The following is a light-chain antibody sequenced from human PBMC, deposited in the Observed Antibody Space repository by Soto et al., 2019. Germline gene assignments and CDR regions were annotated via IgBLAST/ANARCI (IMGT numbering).Light chain of an antibody. CDR1: QSLGYSDGNTY. J-gene: IGKJ3*01. CDR2: KVS. CDR3: MQGTYWPFT. Sequence: DVVITHSPLSLPVTLLHSASISCKSSQSLGYSDGNTYVNWFQQRPGQPPRRLIYKVSERDSGVPDRFSGSGSGTDFTLTISRVEAEDVGVYFCMQGTYWPFTFGPGTKVDIK. V-gene: IGKV2-30*01.